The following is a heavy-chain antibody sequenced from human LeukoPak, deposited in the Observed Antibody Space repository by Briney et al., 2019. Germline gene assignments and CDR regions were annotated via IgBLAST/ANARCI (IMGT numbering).Heavy chain of an antibody. V-gene: IGHV3-15*01. CDR1: GFTFSNAW. CDR3: LYFWSGSSLVDY. CDR2: IKSKTDGGTT. J-gene: IGHJ4*02. Sequence: GWSLRLSCAAFGFTFSNAWMSWVRQAPGKGLEWVGRIKSKTDGGTTDYAAPVKGRFTISRDDSKNTLYLEMYSLKTEDTAMYYCLYFWSGSSLVDYWGQGTLVTVSS. D-gene: IGHD3-3*01.